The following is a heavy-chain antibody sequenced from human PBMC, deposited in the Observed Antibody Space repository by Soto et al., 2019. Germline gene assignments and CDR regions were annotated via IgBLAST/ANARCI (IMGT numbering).Heavy chain of an antibody. CDR1: GYTCRRFG. CDR2: ISGYNGDT. D-gene: IGHD3-10*01. V-gene: IGHV1-18*04. CDR3: ARDKMIYTLGSGTCDN. J-gene: IGHJ4*02. Sequence: QIHLVQSGAAVQKPGASVQVSCKASGYTCRRFGISWVRQAPGKGLEWMGWISGYNGDTDTAQNFQDRLTMTTDTSTNTSNMALRRLRSDDKAVYYCARDKMIYTLGSGTCDNWGQGTVVTVSS.